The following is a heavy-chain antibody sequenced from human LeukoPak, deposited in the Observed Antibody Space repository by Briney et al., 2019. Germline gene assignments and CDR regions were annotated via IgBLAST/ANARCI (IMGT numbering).Heavy chain of an antibody. Sequence: SVKVSCKASGSTFSSYAISWVRQAPGQGLEWMGRIIPIFGIANYAQKFQGRVTITADKSTSTAYMELSSLRSEDTAVYYCARGTASAASDAFDIWGQGTMVTVSS. CDR3: ARGTASAASDAFDI. V-gene: IGHV1-69*04. CDR2: IIPIFGIA. D-gene: IGHD5-18*01. CDR1: GSTFSSYA. J-gene: IGHJ3*02.